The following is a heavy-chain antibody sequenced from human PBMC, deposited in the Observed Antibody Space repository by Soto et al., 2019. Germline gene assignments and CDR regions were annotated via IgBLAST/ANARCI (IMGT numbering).Heavy chain of an antibody. J-gene: IGHJ4*02. CDR1: GGSISSYY. CDR2: IYYSGST. D-gene: IGHD6-13*01. CDR3: ARGSIAAAGTGDY. V-gene: IGHV4-59*01. Sequence: QVQLQESGPGLVKPSETLSLTCTVSGGSISSYYWSWIRQPPGKGLEWIGYIYYSGSTNYNPSLKSRVTISVDTSKNQFSLKLSSVTAADPAVYYCARGSIAAAGTGDYWGQGTLVTVSS.